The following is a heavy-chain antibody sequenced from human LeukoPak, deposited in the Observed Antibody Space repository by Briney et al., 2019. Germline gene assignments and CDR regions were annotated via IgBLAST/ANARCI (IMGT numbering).Heavy chain of an antibody. CDR2: ISGYNGYT. CDR3: ARDEARYSSGYYPNWFDP. V-gene: IGHV1-18*01. J-gene: IGHJ5*02. D-gene: IGHD3-22*01. Sequence: ASVKVSCKASGYTFTSYGISWVRQAPGQGLEWMGWISGYNGYTHYAHNLQGRVTMTTDTSTSTAYMQLRSLRSDDTAVYYCARDEARYSSGYYPNWFDPWGQGTLVTVSS. CDR1: GYTFTSYG.